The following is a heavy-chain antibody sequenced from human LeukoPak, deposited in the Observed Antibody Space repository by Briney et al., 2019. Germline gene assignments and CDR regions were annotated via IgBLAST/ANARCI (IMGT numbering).Heavy chain of an antibody. CDR3: ARETGTIDY. J-gene: IGHJ4*02. CDR1: GFTFSSYW. Sequence: GGSLRLSCAASGFTFSSYWMSWVRQAPGKGLEWVSYISSSSGTIHYADSVKGRFTISRDNAKNSLYLQMNSLRAEDTAVYYCARETGTIDYWGQGTLVTVSS. CDR2: ISSSSGTI. D-gene: IGHD1-1*01. V-gene: IGHV3-48*01.